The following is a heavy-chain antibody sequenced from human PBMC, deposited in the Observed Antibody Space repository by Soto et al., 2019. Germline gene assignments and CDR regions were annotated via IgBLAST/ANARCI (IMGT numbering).Heavy chain of an antibody. J-gene: IGHJ6*02. Sequence: SETLSLTCAVYGGSFSGYYWSWIRQPPGKGLEWIGEINHSGSTNYNPSLKSRVTISVDTSKNQFSLKLSSVTAADTAVYYCARRKGGSYYYYYGMDVWRQGTTATVSS. D-gene: IGHD2-15*01. CDR3: ARRKGGSYYYYYGMDV. CDR1: GGSFSGYY. V-gene: IGHV4-34*01. CDR2: INHSGST.